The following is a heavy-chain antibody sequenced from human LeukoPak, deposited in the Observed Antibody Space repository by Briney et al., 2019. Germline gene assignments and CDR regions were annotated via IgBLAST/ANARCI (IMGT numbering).Heavy chain of an antibody. V-gene: IGHV4-59*01. CDR3: ARGRYFDWLLKVDMGGGYSFDM. CDR2: IYYNGST. CDR1: GGSIMRYY. D-gene: IGHD3-9*01. J-gene: IGHJ3*02. Sequence: SETLSLTCTVSGGSIMRYYWSWIRQSPGEGLEWIGKIYYNGSTDYNPSLKSRVTMSVDTSKNQLSLKLKSVTAADTAVYFCARGRYFDWLLKVDMGGGYSFDMWGQGTMVTVSS.